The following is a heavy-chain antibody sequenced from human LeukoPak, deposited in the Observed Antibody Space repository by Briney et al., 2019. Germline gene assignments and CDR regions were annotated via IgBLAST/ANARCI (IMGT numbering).Heavy chain of an antibody. J-gene: IGHJ4*02. D-gene: IGHD2-2*02. CDR2: IYYSGST. Sequence: PSETLSLTCTVSGDSISSYYWSWIRQPPGKGLEWIGYIYYSGSTNYNPSLKSRVTISVDTPKNQFSLKLSSVTAADTAVYYCARLTEAWAYHFDYWGQGTLVTVSS. CDR3: ARLTEAWAYHFDY. CDR1: GDSISSYY. V-gene: IGHV4-59*08.